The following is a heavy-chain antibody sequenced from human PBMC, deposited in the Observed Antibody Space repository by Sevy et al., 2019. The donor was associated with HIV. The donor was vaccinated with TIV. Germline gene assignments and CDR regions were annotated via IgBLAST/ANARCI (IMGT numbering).Heavy chain of an antibody. D-gene: IGHD3-22*01. J-gene: IGHJ4*02. V-gene: IGHV4-61*01. CDR3: AREPYFFDKSGYYWDY. Sequence: SETLSLTCAVSGVSVSSDTYYWSWIRQPPGKGLEWIGYVYHTGSTNYSPSFKSRVTISVDTSKNQFSLRLCSVAAADTAGYYCAREPYFFDKSGYYWDYWGQGALVTVSS. CDR2: VYHTGST. CDR1: GVSVSSDTYY.